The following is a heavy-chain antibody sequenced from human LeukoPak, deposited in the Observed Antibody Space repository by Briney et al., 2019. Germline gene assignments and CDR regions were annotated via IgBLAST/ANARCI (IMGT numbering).Heavy chain of an antibody. CDR3: VSLIHDYDDTMRDY. Sequence: SETLSLTCAVYGGTFSRYYWSWIRQPPGKGLEWIGEINDSGGTYYNPSLKSRVTISVDTSNNQFSLKLSSVTAADTAVYYCVSLIHDYDDTMRDYWGQGTLVTVSS. D-gene: IGHD4-17*01. CDR2: INDSGGT. CDR1: GGTFSRYY. V-gene: IGHV4-34*01. J-gene: IGHJ4*02.